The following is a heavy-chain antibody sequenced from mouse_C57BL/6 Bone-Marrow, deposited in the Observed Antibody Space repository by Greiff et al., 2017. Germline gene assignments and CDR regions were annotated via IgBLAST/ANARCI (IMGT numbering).Heavy chain of an antibody. J-gene: IGHJ3*01. Sequence: DVQLQESGGDLVKPGGSLKLSCAASGFTFSSYGMSWVRQTPDKRLEWVATISSGGSYTYYPDSVKGRFTISRDNAKNTLYLQMSSLKSEDTAMYYCARQYDYDEAYWGQGTLVTVSA. CDR2: ISSGGSYT. D-gene: IGHD2-4*01. CDR3: ARQYDYDEAY. CDR1: GFTFSSYG. V-gene: IGHV5-6*01.